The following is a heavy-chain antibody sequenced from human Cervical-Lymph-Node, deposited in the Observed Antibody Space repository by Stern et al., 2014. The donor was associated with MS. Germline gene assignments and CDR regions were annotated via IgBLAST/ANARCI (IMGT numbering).Heavy chain of an antibody. CDR2: ISYDESSK. V-gene: IGHV3-30*04. J-gene: IGHJ5*02. Sequence: VQLVESGGGVVQPGRSLRLSCAASGFAFSTYAMHWVRQAPGKGLEWVAVISYDESSKYYADSVKGRFTISRDNSKNTLYLQMNSLRAEDTAVYYCARSGIVVVGWFDPWGQGTLVTVSS. CDR3: ARSGIVVVGWFDP. D-gene: IGHD2-2*01. CDR1: GFAFSTYA.